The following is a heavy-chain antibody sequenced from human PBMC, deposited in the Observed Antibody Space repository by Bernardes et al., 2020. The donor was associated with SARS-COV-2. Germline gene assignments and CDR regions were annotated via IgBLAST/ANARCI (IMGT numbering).Heavy chain of an antibody. V-gene: IGHV3-33*01. D-gene: IGHD3-10*01. CDR1: GINLRDYG. J-gene: IGHJ6*02. CDR2: IWYDGSHK. CDR3: ARGFHGSGSPLPNYYYYAMDV. Sequence: GGSLKFSCSAFGINLRDYGMHWVRKGPGKGLEWVEVIWYDGSHKYYADSVKGRFTISRDNSKSTLYLQMSRLRVDDTAVYYCARGFHGSGSPLPNYYYYAMDVWGQGTKVTVSS.